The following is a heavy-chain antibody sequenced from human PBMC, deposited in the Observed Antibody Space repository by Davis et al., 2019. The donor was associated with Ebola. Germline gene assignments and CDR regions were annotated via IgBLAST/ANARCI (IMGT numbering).Heavy chain of an antibody. CDR2: ISGSGAST. CDR1: GFTFSSYA. CDR3: ARETGLSTH. Sequence: PGGSLRLSCAASGFTFSSYAMNWVRQAPGKGLEWVSGISGSGASTYYADSVKGRFTISRDNAKNSLYLQMNSLRAEDTAVYYCARETGLSTHWGQGTLVTVSS. D-gene: IGHD1-14*01. V-gene: IGHV3-23*01. J-gene: IGHJ4*02.